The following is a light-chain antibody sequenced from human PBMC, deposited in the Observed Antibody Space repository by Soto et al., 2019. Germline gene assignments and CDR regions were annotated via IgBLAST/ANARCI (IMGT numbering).Light chain of an antibody. CDR3: QQYNSHGT. V-gene: IGKV1-5*01. CDR1: QSISSW. J-gene: IGKJ1*01. CDR2: DAS. Sequence: DIQMTQSPSTLSASVGDRVTITCRASQSISSWLAWYQQKPGKAPKLLIYDASNLESGVLSRFSGSGSETAFTPTISSLQPDDFATYYCQQYNSHGTFGQGTKVDI.